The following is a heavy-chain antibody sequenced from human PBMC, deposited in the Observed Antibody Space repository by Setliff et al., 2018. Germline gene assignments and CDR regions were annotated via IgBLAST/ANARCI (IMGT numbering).Heavy chain of an antibody. CDR2: ISAYNGNT. V-gene: IGHV1-18*01. CDR1: GYTFTSYG. Sequence: VASVKVSCKASGYTFTSYGISWVRQAPGQGLEWMGWISAYNGNTNYAQKLQGRVTMTTDTSTSTAYMELRSLRSDDTAVYYCARVKVIVGATPRTYYMDVWGKGTTVTVSS. J-gene: IGHJ6*03. CDR3: ARVKVIVGATPRTYYMDV. D-gene: IGHD1-26*01.